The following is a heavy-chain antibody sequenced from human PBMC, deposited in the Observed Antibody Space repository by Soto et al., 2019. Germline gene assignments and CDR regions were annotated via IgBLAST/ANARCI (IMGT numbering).Heavy chain of an antibody. Sequence: QVQLVEPGGGVVQPGRSLRLSCAASGFSFSSYGMHWVRQAPGKGLEWVALISYDGSNKFYADSVKGRFTISRDNSKHTLYLQANRLRAEDTAVYYCAKDLISGGSHPNRFDPWGQGTLVTVSS. V-gene: IGHV3-30*18. CDR1: GFSFSSYG. J-gene: IGHJ5*02. CDR2: ISYDGSNK. D-gene: IGHD1-26*01. CDR3: AKDLISGGSHPNRFDP.